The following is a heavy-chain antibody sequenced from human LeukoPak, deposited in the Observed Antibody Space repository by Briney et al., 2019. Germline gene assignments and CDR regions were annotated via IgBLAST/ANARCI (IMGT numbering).Heavy chain of an antibody. J-gene: IGHJ4*02. CDR2: INPNSGGT. V-gene: IGHV1-2*02. CDR1: GYTFTGYY. CDR3: ARGQGITGTTFNQQFDY. D-gene: IGHD1-7*01. Sequence: ASVKVSCKASGYTFTGYYMHWVRQAPGQGLEWMGWINPNSGGTNYAQKFQGRVTMTRDTSISTAYMELSRLRSDDTGVYYCARGQGITGTTFNQQFDYWGEGTLVPVSS.